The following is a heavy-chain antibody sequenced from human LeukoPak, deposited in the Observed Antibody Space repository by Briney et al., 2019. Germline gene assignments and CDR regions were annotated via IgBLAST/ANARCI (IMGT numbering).Heavy chain of an antibody. V-gene: IGHV4-39*01. D-gene: IGHD6-19*01. J-gene: IGHJ4*01. CDR3: ARQVAGIGLYYFDY. CDR2: IYYNGRT. CDR1: GDSINNNNYY. Sequence: SETLSLTCTVSGDSINNNNYYWGWIRQPPREGLEWIGNIYYNGRTYYSPSLKSRGTISIDTSKNQFSLKLTSVTAADTAVYYCARQVAGIGLYYFDYWGQEPLSPSPQ.